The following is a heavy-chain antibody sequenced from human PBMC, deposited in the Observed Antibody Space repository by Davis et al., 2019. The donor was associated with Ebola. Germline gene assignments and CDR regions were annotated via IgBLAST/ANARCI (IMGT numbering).Heavy chain of an antibody. J-gene: IGHJ4*02. V-gene: IGHV1-3*01. CDR1: GYTFTSYA. CDR3: ARAQFPTTSDH. CDR2: INAGNGNT. Sequence: ASVKVSCKASGYTFTSYAMNWVRQAPGQGLEWMGWINAGNGNTKYSQKFQGRVTITRDTATTTAYMEVGSLRSDDTAVYYCARAQFPTTSDHWGQGTLVTVSS. D-gene: IGHD1-1*01.